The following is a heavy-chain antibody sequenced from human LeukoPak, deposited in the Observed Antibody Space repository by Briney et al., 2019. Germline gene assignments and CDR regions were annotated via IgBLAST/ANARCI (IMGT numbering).Heavy chain of an antibody. CDR1: GFTFSSYG. CDR2: ISYDGSNK. J-gene: IGHJ6*02. Sequence: GGSLRLSCAASGFTFSSYGMHWVRQAPGKGLEWVAVISYDGSNKYYADSVKGRFTISRDNSKNTLYLQMNSLRAEDTAVYYCARDDYGSGSYYSTGPYYYYGMDVWGQGTTVTVSS. CDR3: ARDDYGSGSYYSTGPYYYYGMDV. V-gene: IGHV3-30*03. D-gene: IGHD3-10*01.